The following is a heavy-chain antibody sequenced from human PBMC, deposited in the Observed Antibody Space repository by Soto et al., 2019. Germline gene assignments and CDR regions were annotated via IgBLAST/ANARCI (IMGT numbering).Heavy chain of an antibody. Sequence: QLQLQESGPGLVKPSETLSLTCTVSGGSISSSSYSWGWIRQPPGKGLAWMGSPYYSGSTYYNPSLKSRVTISVDTSKNQFSLKLSSVTAADTAVYYCARHADYYDILTGGGPFDYWGQGTLVTVSS. D-gene: IGHD3-9*01. CDR2: PYYSGST. CDR1: GGSISSSSYS. V-gene: IGHV4-39*01. CDR3: ARHADYYDILTGGGPFDY. J-gene: IGHJ4*02.